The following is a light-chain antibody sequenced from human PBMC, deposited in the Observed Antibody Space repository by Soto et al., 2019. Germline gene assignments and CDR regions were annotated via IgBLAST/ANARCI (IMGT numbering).Light chain of an antibody. CDR2: GAS. V-gene: IGKV3-15*01. CDR1: QSVSSN. Sequence: EIVMTQSPATLSVSPGERATLSCRASQSVSSNLAWYQQKPGQAPRLLIYGASTRATGIPARFSGSGSGTEFTLTISSLQSEDFAVYYCQHYNNWPRTFGQGPKVKIK. CDR3: QHYNNWPRT. J-gene: IGKJ1*01.